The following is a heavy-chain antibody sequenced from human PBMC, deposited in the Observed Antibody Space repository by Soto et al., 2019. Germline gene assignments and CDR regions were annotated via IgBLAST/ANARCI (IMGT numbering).Heavy chain of an antibody. Sequence: LRLSCAASGFIFSSYSMNWVRQAPGKGLEWVSYISGSSSTICYADSVKGRFTISRDNAKNSLYLQMNSLRDEDTAVYYCAKEHKTADAFDIWGQGTMVTVSS. V-gene: IGHV3-48*02. J-gene: IGHJ3*02. CDR1: GFIFSSYS. CDR3: AKEHKTADAFDI. CDR2: ISGSSSTI.